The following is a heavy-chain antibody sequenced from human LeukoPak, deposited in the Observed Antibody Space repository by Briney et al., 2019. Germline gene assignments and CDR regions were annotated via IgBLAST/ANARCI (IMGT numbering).Heavy chain of an antibody. D-gene: IGHD3-10*01. V-gene: IGHV3-43*02. Sequence: GGSLRLSCVASGFTFDNCAMHWVRQVPGKGLEWVAIISEDGSITYYADSVKGRFGISRDNSKNSLYLQMNSLRREDTAFYYCAKDPRREYYFDFWGQGTRVTVSS. CDR1: GFTFDNCA. CDR2: ISEDGSIT. J-gene: IGHJ4*02. CDR3: AKDPRREYYFDF.